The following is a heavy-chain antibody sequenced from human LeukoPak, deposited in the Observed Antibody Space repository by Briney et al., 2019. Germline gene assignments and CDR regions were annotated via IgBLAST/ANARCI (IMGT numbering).Heavy chain of an antibody. CDR1: GGSISSHF. Sequence: SETLSLTCTVSGGSISSHFWSWMRQPPGKGLEWIGNIYNRGTTNYNPSLNSRVTMSVDTSKNQLSLQLTSVTAADTAVYYCTKATQWLAFDYRGRGTLVTVSS. CDR2: IYNRGTT. J-gene: IGHJ4*02. V-gene: IGHV4-59*11. CDR3: TKATQWLAFDY. D-gene: IGHD6-19*01.